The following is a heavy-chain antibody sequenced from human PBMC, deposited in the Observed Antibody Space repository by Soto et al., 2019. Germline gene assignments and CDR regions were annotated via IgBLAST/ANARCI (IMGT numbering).Heavy chain of an antibody. D-gene: IGHD6-13*01. CDR1: GFTFSSYS. V-gene: IGHV3-30-3*01. J-gene: IGHJ4*02. CDR3: ARDRIAAAGIGIFDY. Sequence: RLSCAASGFTFSSYSIHWVRQAPGKGLEWVAVISYDGSNKYYADSVKGRFTISRGNSKNTLYLQMSSLRAEDTAVYYCARDRIAAAGIGIFDYWGQGTLVTVSS. CDR2: ISYDGSNK.